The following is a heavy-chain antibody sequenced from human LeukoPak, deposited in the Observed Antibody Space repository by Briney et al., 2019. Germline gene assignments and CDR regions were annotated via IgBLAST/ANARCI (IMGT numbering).Heavy chain of an antibody. J-gene: IGHJ4*02. V-gene: IGHV1-69*13. CDR2: IIPIFGTA. D-gene: IGHD3-22*01. Sequence: SVKVSCKASGGTFSSYAINWVRQAPGQGLEWMGGIIPIFGTANYAQKFQGRVTVTADESTSTAYMELSSLRSEDTAVYYCASDKEGSSGYYSPLDYWGQGTLVTVSS. CDR1: GGTFSSYA. CDR3: ASDKEGSSGYYSPLDY.